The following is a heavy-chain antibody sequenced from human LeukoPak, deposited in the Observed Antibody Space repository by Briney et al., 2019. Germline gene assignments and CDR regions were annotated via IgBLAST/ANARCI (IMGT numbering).Heavy chain of an antibody. J-gene: IGHJ6*04. D-gene: IGHD3-9*01. CDR3: AREGGSIDWFDP. CDR1: GYTFTSYD. Sequence: ASVKVSCKASGYTFTSYDINWVRQATGQGLEWMGWMNPNSGNTGYAQKFQGRVTMTRNTSISTAYMELSSPRSEDTAVYYCAREGGSIDWFDPWGKGTTVTVSS. CDR2: MNPNSGNT. V-gene: IGHV1-8*01.